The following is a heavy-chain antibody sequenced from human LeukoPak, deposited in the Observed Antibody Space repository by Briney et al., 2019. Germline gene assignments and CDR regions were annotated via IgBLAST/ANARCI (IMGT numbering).Heavy chain of an antibody. V-gene: IGHV3-74*03. D-gene: IGHD3-16*01. CDR1: GFSFSTNS. Sequence: GXSLXLSCAASGFSFSTNSMHWVRQAPGKGVGWLSRLYSDGSGTEYADSVKGRFTISRDNAKNTLYLQMNSLRVEDTAVYYCARDPGSNGGDLYFDLWGRGTLVTPSS. CDR2: LYSDGSGT. J-gene: IGHJ2*01. CDR3: ARDPGSNGGDLYFDL.